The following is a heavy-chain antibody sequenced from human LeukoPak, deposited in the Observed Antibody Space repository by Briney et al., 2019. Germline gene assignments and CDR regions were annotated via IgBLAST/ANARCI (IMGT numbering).Heavy chain of an antibody. CDR3: ARDRGYSGYDSMTY. Sequence: PGVSLRLSCAASGLTVSSNYMSWVRQAPGKGLEWISYISSSGSVIYYADSVKGRFTISRDNAKNSLYLQMNSLRAEDTAVYYCARDRGYSGYDSMTYWGQGTLVTVSS. V-gene: IGHV3-11*01. CDR2: ISSSGSVI. CDR1: GLTVSSNY. J-gene: IGHJ4*02. D-gene: IGHD5-12*01.